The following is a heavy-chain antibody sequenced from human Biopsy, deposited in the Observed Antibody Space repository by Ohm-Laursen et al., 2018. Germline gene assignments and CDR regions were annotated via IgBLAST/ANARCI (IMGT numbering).Heavy chain of an antibody. V-gene: IGHV4-4*07. CDR2: IYTSGSP. CDR3: ARGTGRYYVYGAFDI. D-gene: IGHD1-26*01. CDR1: GDSINNYY. Sequence: GTLSLTCTVTGDSINNYYWSWIRQPAGEGLEWIGRIYTSGSPNYNLSLESRVTMSVDTSKNQFSLNLRSVTDADTAVYYCARGTGRYYVYGAFDIWGQGTVVTVSS. J-gene: IGHJ3*02.